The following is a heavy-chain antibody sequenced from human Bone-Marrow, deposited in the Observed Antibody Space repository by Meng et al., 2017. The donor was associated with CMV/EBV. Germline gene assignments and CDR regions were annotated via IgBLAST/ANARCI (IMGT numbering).Heavy chain of an antibody. Sequence: GGSLRLSCAASGFSVSSNYMSWVRQAPGKGLEWVSIIYSGGGTDYADSVKGRFTISRDNSKNTLYLQMNSLRAEDTAVYYCARDRGFPISRYGMDVWGQGTTVTVSS. CDR2: IYSGGGT. J-gene: IGHJ6*02. V-gene: IGHV3-53*01. CDR3: ARDRGFPISRYGMDV. D-gene: IGHD3-3*01. CDR1: GFSVSSNY.